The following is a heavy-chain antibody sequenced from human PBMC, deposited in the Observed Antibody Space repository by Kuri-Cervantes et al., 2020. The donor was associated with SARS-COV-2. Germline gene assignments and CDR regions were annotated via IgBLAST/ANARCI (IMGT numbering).Heavy chain of an antibody. CDR1: GYTFTSYD. CDR3: ARKTRGTFHLDY. V-gene: IGHV1-8*01. D-gene: IGHD1-26*01. J-gene: IGHJ4*02. CDR2: MNPNSGIA. Sequence: ASVKVSCKDSGYTFTSYDINWVRQATGQGLEWMGWMNPNSGIAGYAQKFQGRVTLTRDTSIGTAYMELTSLGSQDTAVYYCARKTRGTFHLDYWGPGTPVTVSS.